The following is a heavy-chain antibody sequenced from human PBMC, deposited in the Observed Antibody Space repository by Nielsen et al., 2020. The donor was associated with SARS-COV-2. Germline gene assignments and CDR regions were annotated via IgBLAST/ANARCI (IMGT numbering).Heavy chain of an antibody. V-gene: IGHV4-59*01. Sequence: SETLSLTCTVSGGSISSYYWSWIRQPPGKGLEWIGYIYYSGSTNYNPSLKSRVTISVDTSKNQFSLKLSSVTAADTAVYYCARVFPSTSCLDYWGQGTLVTVSS. CDR2: IYYSGST. CDR1: GGSISSYY. D-gene: IGHD2-2*01. J-gene: IGHJ4*02. CDR3: ARVFPSTSCLDY.